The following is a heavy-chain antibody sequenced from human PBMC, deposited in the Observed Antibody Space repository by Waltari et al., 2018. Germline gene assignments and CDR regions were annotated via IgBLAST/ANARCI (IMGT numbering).Heavy chain of an antibody. J-gene: IGHJ4*02. CDR2: IYSGGST. D-gene: IGHD3-3*01. Sequence: EVQLVESGGCLIQPGGSVRLSCAVPGSPGRNHHMSWVRQAPGKGLEWVSVIYSGGSTYYADSVKGRFTISRDSSENTVYIQMSSLRAEDTALYYCARLDFWTGSYYWGQGTLVTVSS. V-gene: IGHV3-53*01. CDR1: GSPGRNHH. CDR3: ARLDFWTGSYY.